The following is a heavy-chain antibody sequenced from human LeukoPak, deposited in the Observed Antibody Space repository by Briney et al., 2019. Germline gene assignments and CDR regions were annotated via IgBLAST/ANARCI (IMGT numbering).Heavy chain of an antibody. V-gene: IGHV3-21*01. CDR2: ISSSSSYI. J-gene: IGHJ4*02. CDR3: ARQYSSGWSDY. Sequence: GGSLRLSCEVSGFTIRNQWMSWVRQAPGKGLEWVSSISSSSSYIYYADSVKGRFTISRDNAKNSLYLQMNSLRAEGTAVYYCARQYSSGWSDYWGQGTLVTVSS. CDR1: GFTIRNQW. D-gene: IGHD6-19*01.